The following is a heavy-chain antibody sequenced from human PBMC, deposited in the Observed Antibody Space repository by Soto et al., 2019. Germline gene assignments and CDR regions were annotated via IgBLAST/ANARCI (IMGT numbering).Heavy chain of an antibody. CDR2: ISTFNGKT. CDR1: RYTLTSHG. D-gene: IGHD3-9*01. V-gene: IGHV1-18*01. J-gene: IGHJ3*01. Sequence: QIQLVQSGGDVKTPGASVKVSCTTSRYTLTSHGIAWVRQAPGQGLEWMGWISTFNGKTDYAQKFQGRVTMTADTITSTVHMELRSLRSDDTAVYYCARLLTEGATFREDAFDLWGPGTKVTVSS. CDR3: ARLLTEGATFREDAFDL.